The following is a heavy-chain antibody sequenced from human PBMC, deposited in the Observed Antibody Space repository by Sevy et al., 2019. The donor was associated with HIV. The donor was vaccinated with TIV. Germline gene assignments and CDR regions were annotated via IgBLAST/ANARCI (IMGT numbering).Heavy chain of an antibody. D-gene: IGHD1-7*01. CDR1: GFTFNSYS. J-gene: IGHJ4*02. CDR2: ISGLSNYI. Sequence: GGSLRLSCAASGFTFNSYSINWVRQAPGKGLEWVSYISGLSNYIYYADSFKGRFTISRDNAKDSVYLQMNSLRVEDTAVYYCARGENWNYAEYWGQGILVTVSS. V-gene: IGHV3-21*01. CDR3: ARGENWNYAEY.